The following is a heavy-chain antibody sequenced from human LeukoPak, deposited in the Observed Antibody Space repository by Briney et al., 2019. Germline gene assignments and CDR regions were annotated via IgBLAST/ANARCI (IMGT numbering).Heavy chain of an antibody. CDR3: ASHSRDILTGYYNWFDP. CDR1: GGSFSGYY. V-gene: IGHV4-34*01. J-gene: IGHJ5*02. Sequence: PSETLSLTCAVYGGSFSGYYWSWIRQPPGKGLEWIGEINHSGSTNYNPSLKSRVTISVDTSKNQFSLKLSSVTAADTAVYYCASHSRDILTGYYNWFDPWGQGTLVTVSS. D-gene: IGHD3-9*01. CDR2: INHSGST.